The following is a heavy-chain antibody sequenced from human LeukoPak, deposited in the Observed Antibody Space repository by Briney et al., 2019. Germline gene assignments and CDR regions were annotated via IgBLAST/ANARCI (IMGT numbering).Heavy chain of an antibody. CDR3: AREGHDTSGYYYPNWFDP. D-gene: IGHD3-22*01. CDR1: GYTFTSYG. V-gene: IGHV1-18*01. J-gene: IGHJ5*02. Sequence: GASVKVSCKACGYTFTSYGISWVRQAPGQGLEWMGWISAYNNNTIYAQNLQGRLTMTTDTSTSTAYMELRSLRSDDTAMYYCAREGHDTSGYYYPNWFDPWGQGTLVAVSS. CDR2: ISAYNNNT.